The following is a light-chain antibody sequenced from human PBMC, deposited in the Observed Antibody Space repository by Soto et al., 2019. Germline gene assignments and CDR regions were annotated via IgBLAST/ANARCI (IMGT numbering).Light chain of an antibody. Sequence: EIVMTQSPATLSVSPGEGATLSCRASQTVSNNLAWYQQKPGQAPRLLIYGASTRATDIPARFSGSGSGTEFTLTISSLQSEDFAVYYCQQYNKWPRTFGQGTEVEIK. CDR1: QTVSNN. J-gene: IGKJ1*01. CDR2: GAS. V-gene: IGKV3-15*01. CDR3: QQYNKWPRT.